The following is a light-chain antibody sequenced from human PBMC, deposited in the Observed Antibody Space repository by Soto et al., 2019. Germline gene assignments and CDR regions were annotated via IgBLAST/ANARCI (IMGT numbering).Light chain of an antibody. J-gene: IGLJ2*01. CDR1: SSDVGTYNC. Sequence: QSALTQPRSVSGSPGQSVTISCTGTSSDVGTYNCVSWYQQHPGKAPKLMIYDVSKRPSGVPHRFSGSKSGNTASLTISGLQADDEADYYCCSYAGSYTYVVFGGGTKLTVL. CDR3: CSYAGSYTYVV. CDR2: DVS. V-gene: IGLV2-11*01.